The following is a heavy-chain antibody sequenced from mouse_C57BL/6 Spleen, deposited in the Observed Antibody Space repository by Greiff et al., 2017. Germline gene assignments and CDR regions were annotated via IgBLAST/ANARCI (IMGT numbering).Heavy chain of an antibody. V-gene: IGHV1-61*01. Sequence: QVQLQQPGAELVRPGSSVKLSCKASGYTFTSYWMDWVKQRPGQGLEWIGNIYPSDSETHYNQKFKDKATLTVDKSSSTAYMQLSSLTSEDSAVYYCARSPGSSYSLDYWGQGTTLTVAS. D-gene: IGHD1-1*01. CDR2: IYPSDSET. CDR3: ARSPGSSYSLDY. J-gene: IGHJ2*01. CDR1: GYTFTSYW.